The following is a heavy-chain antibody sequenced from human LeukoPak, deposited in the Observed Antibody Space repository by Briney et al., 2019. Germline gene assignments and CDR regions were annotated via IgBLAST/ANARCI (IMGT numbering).Heavy chain of an antibody. J-gene: IGHJ4*02. CDR2: IYYSGST. V-gene: IGHV4-38-2*01. CDR1: GYSISSGYY. Sequence: PETLSLTCAVSGYSISSGYYWAWIRQPPGKGLEWIGSIYYSGSTHYNPSLKSRVTISVDTSKNQFSLKLSSVTAADTAVYYCARNITMVDSYSFDYWGQGTLVTVSS. D-gene: IGHD3-10*01. CDR3: ARNITMVDSYSFDY.